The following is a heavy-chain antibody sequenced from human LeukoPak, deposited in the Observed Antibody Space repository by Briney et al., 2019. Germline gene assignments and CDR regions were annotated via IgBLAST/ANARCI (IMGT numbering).Heavy chain of an antibody. V-gene: IGHV3-7*01. J-gene: IGHJ4*02. CDR2: TKQDGSGK. D-gene: IGHD6-19*01. CDR3: AKELSTGWYN. Sequence: GGSLRLSCAASGFAFRNFWMSWVRQAPGKGLELVANTKQDGSGKYYVDSVEGRFTVSRDNAKNSLYLQMNSLRAEDTAVYYCAKELSTGWYNWGQGTLVTISS. CDR1: GFAFRNFW.